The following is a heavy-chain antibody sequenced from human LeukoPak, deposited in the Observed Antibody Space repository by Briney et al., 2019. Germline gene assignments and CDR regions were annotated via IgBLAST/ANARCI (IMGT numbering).Heavy chain of an antibody. Sequence: GASVTVSCTASGYTLTSYAIHWVRQAPGQRPEWMGWINTGNGNTKYSQKFQGRVTITRDTSANTAYMELSSLRFEDTAVYYCARGGSRMTTFYIIDYWGQGTLVTVSS. CDR1: GYTLTSYA. V-gene: IGHV1-3*04. D-gene: IGHD4-11*01. CDR2: INTGNGNT. CDR3: ARGGSRMTTFYIIDY. J-gene: IGHJ4*02.